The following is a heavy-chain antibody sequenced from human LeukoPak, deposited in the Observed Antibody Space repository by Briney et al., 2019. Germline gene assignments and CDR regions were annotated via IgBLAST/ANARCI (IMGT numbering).Heavy chain of an antibody. CDR2: ISYDGSNE. Sequence: PGGSLRLSCAASGFTFDDYAMHWVRQAPGKGLEWVAVISYDGSNEYYADSVKGRFTISRDNSENTLYLQMNSLRAEDTAVYYCARVDYYDSSGWPYFDYWGQGTLVTVSS. V-gene: IGHV3-30-3*01. J-gene: IGHJ4*02. D-gene: IGHD3-22*01. CDR1: GFTFDDYA. CDR3: ARVDYYDSSGWPYFDY.